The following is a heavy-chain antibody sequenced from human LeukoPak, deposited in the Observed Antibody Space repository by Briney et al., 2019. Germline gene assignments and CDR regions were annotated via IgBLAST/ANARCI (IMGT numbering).Heavy chain of an antibody. CDR2: ISSSSSYT. D-gene: IGHD4-17*01. Sequence: GGSLRLSCAASGSTFSDYYMSWIRQAPGKGLEWVSYISSSSSYTNYADSVKGRFTISRDNAKNSLYLQMNSLRAEDTAVYYCARAGPYGDCYGMDVWGQGTTVTVSS. V-gene: IGHV3-11*05. CDR3: ARAGPYGDCYGMDV. J-gene: IGHJ6*02. CDR1: GSTFSDYY.